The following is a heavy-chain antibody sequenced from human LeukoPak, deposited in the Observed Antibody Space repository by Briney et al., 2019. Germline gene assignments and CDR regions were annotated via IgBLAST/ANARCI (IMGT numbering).Heavy chain of an antibody. Sequence: SETLSLTCAVYGGSFSGYYWSWIRQPPGKGLEWIGNIYYSGSTNYNPSLKSRVTISVDTSKNQFSLKLSSVTAADTAVYYCAREDYGDYFFDYWGQGTLVTVSS. CDR1: GGSFSGYY. V-gene: IGHV4-34*11. CDR2: IYYSGST. J-gene: IGHJ4*02. D-gene: IGHD4-17*01. CDR3: AREDYGDYFFDY.